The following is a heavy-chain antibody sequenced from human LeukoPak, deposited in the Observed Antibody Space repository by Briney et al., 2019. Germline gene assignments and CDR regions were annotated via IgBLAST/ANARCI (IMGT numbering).Heavy chain of an antibody. V-gene: IGHV4-39*01. Sequence: PSETLSLTCTVSGGSISSSSDNWGWIRQPPGKGLERIGSIYYTGITYYNPSVMSRVTMSVDTSKNQFSLRLSSVTAADTAMYYCARQGRATVVMYMDDWGKGTTVTVSS. CDR3: ARQGRATVVMYMDD. CDR1: GGSISSSSDN. D-gene: IGHD4-23*01. J-gene: IGHJ6*03. CDR2: IYYTGIT.